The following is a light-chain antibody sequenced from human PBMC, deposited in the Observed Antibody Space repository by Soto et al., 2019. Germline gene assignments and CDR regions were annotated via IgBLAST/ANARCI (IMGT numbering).Light chain of an antibody. CDR2: DVS. Sequence: QSVLTQPASVSGSPGQSITISCTGTSSDVGGYNYVSLYQQHPGKAPKLMIYDVSNRPSGVSNRFSCYKYGNKASLTISGLQAAGEAAYYCSSYTRGSTMVFGGGTKVTVL. CDR3: SSYTRGSTMV. V-gene: IGLV2-14*01. CDR1: SSDVGGYNY. J-gene: IGLJ2*01.